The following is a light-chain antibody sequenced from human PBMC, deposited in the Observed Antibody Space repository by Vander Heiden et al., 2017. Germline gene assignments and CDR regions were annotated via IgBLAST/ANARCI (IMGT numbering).Light chain of an antibody. Sequence: QAVVTQEPSLPVSPGGTVTLTCGSSTGAVPSGHYPYWFQQKPGQAPRTLIYDTSNKHSWTPARFSGSLLGGKAALTLSGAQPEDEAEYYCLLSYSGARGVFGGGTKLTVL. V-gene: IGLV7-46*01. CDR2: DTS. CDR3: LLSYSGARGV. J-gene: IGLJ2*01. CDR1: TGAVPSGHY.